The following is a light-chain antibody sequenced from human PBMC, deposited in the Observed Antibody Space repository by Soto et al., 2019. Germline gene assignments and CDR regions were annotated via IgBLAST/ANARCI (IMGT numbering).Light chain of an antibody. CDR2: DSS. V-gene: IGKV1-33*01. J-gene: IGKJ4*01. CDR3: QQYDDLQLT. CDR1: QDISNY. Sequence: DIQMTQSPSSLSASVGDRVTLTCQASQDISNYLNWYQQKAGQAPKLLIYDSSTLETGVPSRFSGSGSGTDFTFTISGLQPEDVATYYCQQYDDLQLTYGGGTKVDIK.